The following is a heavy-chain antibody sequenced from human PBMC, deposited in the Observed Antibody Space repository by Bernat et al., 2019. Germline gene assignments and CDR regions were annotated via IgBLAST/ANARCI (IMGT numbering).Heavy chain of an antibody. Sequence: QVQLVQSGAEVKKPGASVKVSCKASGYTFSGYYMHWVRQAPGQGLEWMGWINPNRGGTNYAQKFQGRVTMTRDTSISTAYMELSRLKSDDTAVYYCARQVVTDLWWFDPWGQGTLVTVSS. CDR1: GYTFSGYY. J-gene: IGHJ5*02. CDR2: INPNRGGT. V-gene: IGHV1-2*02. CDR3: ARQVVTDLWWFDP. D-gene: IGHD3-22*01.